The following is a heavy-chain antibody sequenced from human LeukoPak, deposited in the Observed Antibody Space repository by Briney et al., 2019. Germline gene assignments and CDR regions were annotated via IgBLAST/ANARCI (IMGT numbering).Heavy chain of an antibody. CDR2: ISDSGANT. CDR3: ARGEWSSSPFDY. CDR1: GFTFSSYE. D-gene: IGHD6-6*01. Sequence: PGGSLRLSCAASGFTFSSYEMNWVRQAPGKGLEWVSIISDSGANTYYADSVKGRFTVSRDNAKNSLYLQMNSLRAEDTAVYYCARGEWSSSPFDYWGQGTLVTVSS. V-gene: IGHV3-48*03. J-gene: IGHJ4*02.